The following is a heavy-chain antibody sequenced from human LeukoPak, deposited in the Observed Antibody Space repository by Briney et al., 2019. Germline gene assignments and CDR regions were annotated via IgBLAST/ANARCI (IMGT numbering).Heavy chain of an antibody. Sequence: PGGSLRLSCAASGFTFSDYYMSWIRQAPGKGLEWVSYISSSGSTIYYADSVKGRFTISRDNAKNSLYLQMNSLRAEDTAVYYCARDWQTSTYDFWSDQYFQHWGQGTLVTVST. D-gene: IGHD3-3*01. V-gene: IGHV3-11*01. CDR1: GFTFSDYY. J-gene: IGHJ1*01. CDR2: ISSSGSTI. CDR3: ARDWQTSTYDFWSDQYFQH.